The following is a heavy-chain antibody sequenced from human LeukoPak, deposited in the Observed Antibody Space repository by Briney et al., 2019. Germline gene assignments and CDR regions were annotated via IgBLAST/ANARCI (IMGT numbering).Heavy chain of an antibody. V-gene: IGHV3-74*01. Sequence: GGSLRLSCAASGFTFSNFWMHWVRQAPGKGLVWVALIYGDGSFTRYADSVKGRFTISRDNAKNTVYLQMNSLRAEDTAVYYCAKAPRPWVGGATGSRYYFDYWGQGTLVTVSS. CDR1: GFTFSNFW. D-gene: IGHD1-26*01. CDR2: IYGDGSFT. CDR3: AKAPRPWVGGATGSRYYFDY. J-gene: IGHJ4*02.